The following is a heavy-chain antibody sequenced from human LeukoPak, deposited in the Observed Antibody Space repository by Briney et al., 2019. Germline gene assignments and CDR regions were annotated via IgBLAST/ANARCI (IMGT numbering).Heavy chain of an antibody. J-gene: IGHJ4*02. D-gene: IGHD6-25*01. CDR1: GFTVTYSY. Sequence: GGSLRLSCAASGFTVTYSYINWVRQAPGKGLEWVSVVYSDGKTYYADSVKGRFTISRDNSKNTVYLQMNSLRDEDTAVYYCTRGRLSFDQWGQGTLVTVSS. V-gene: IGHV3-53*01. CDR2: VYSDGKT. CDR3: TRGRLSFDQ.